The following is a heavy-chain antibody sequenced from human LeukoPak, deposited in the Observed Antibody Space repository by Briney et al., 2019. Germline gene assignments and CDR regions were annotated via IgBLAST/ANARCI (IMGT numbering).Heavy chain of an antibody. CDR1: GYTFTSYG. CDR2: ISAYNGNT. J-gene: IGHJ4*02. CDR3: ARDISRYFDWLRLAPSSCPFDY. V-gene: IGHV1-18*01. D-gene: IGHD3-9*01. Sequence: ASVKVSCKASGYTFTSYGISWVRQAPGQGLEWMGWISAYNGNTNYAQKLQGRVTMATDTSTSTAYMELRSLRSDDTAVYYCARDISRYFDWLRLAPSSCPFDYWGQGTLVTVSS.